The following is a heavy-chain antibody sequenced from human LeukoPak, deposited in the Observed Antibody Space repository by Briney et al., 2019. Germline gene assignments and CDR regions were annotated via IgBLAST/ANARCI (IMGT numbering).Heavy chain of an antibody. V-gene: IGHV4-30-4*07. CDR1: GGSISSGGYS. CDR3: ARVVTIFGVVIHNWFDP. J-gene: IGHJ5*02. D-gene: IGHD3-3*01. Sequence: SQTLSLTCAVSGGSISSGGYSWSWIRQPPGKGLEWIGCVYYSGSTYYNPSLKSRLTISVDTSKNQFSLKLSSVTAADTAVYYCARVVTIFGVVIHNWFDPWGQGTLVTVSS. CDR2: VYYSGST.